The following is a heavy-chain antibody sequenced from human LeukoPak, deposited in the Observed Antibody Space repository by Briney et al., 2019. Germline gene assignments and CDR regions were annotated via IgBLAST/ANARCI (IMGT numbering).Heavy chain of an antibody. CDR3: ARDRFIYCGGDCYNDY. D-gene: IGHD2-21*02. Sequence: GASVKVSCKASGYTFTSYAMHWVRQAPGQRLEWMGWINAGNGNTKYSQKFQGRVTITRDTSASTAYMELSSLRSEDTAVYYCARDRFIYCGGDCYNDYWGQGTLVTVSS. CDR2: INAGNGNT. V-gene: IGHV1-3*01. CDR1: GYTFTSYA. J-gene: IGHJ4*02.